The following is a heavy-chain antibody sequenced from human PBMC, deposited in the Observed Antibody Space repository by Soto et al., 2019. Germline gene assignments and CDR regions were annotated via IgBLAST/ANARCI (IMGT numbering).Heavy chain of an antibody. CDR2: IIPIFGTA. V-gene: IGHV1-69*13. J-gene: IGHJ6*02. D-gene: IGHD2-2*01. CDR1: VCTYSSYA. Sequence: LVKVSCTASVCTYSSYAISRVRQTPGQGLEWMGGIIPIFGTANYAQKFQGRVTITADESTSTAYMELSSLRSEDTAVYYCARGNQLGYCSSTSCPHYGMDVWGQGTTVTVSS. CDR3: ARGNQLGYCSSTSCPHYGMDV.